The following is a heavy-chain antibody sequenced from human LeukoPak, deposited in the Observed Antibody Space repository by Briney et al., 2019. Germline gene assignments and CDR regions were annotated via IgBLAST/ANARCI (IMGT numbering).Heavy chain of an antibody. J-gene: IGHJ4*02. D-gene: IGHD3-10*01. V-gene: IGHV1-69*13. CDR2: IIPIFGTA. CDR1: GGTFSSYA. CDR3: ARVGITMVRGVSPGYYFDY. Sequence: ASVKVSCKASGGTFSSYAISWVRQAPGQGLEWMGGIIPIFGTANYAQKFQGRVTITADESTSTAYMELSSLRSEDTAVYYCARVGITMVRGVSPGYYFDYCGQGTLVTVSS.